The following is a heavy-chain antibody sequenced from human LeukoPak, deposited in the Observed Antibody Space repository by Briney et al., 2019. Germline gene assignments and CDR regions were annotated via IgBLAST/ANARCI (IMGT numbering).Heavy chain of an antibody. CDR2: IDASGNT. D-gene: IGHD2-21*02. Sequence: SETLSLTCTVSGGPITEYFCNWIRQPAGKGLEWIGRIDASGNTDYNPSLKSRVTMSLDSPNSQCSLKLTSVTAADTAVYYCAREVTLDIWGFDYLDYWGQGTLVTVSS. CDR3: AREVTLDIWGFDYLDY. CDR1: GGPITEYF. V-gene: IGHV4-4*07. J-gene: IGHJ4*02.